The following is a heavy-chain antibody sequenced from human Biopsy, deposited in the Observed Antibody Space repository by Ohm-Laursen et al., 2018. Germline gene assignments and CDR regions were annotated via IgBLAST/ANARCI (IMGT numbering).Heavy chain of an antibody. Sequence: SLRLSCAAPGFTINSNYTNWARQAPGKGLEWVSVIYTGDITSYADSVKGRSTISRDISKNALYLHMNSLRAEDRGVYYCVRGLADGVHLNWGQGTLVIVSS. CDR1: GFTINSNY. CDR2: IYTGDIT. CDR3: VRGLADGVHLN. J-gene: IGHJ4*02. D-gene: IGHD4-17*01. V-gene: IGHV3-66*01.